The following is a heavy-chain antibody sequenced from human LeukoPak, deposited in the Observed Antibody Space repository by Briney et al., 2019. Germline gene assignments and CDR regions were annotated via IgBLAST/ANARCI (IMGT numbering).Heavy chain of an antibody. Sequence: GASVKVSCKASGGTFSSYAISWVRQAPGQGLEWMGRIIPILGIANYAQKFQGRVTITADKSTSTAYMELSSLRSEDTAVYYCASHESSSGYIIMDYWGQGTLVTVSS. D-gene: IGHD6-19*01. J-gene: IGHJ4*02. CDR1: GGTFSSYA. CDR3: ASHESSSGYIIMDY. CDR2: IIPILGIA. V-gene: IGHV1-69*04.